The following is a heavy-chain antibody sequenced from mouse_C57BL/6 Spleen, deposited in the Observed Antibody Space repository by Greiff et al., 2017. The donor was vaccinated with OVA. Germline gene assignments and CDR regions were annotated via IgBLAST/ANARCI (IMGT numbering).Heavy chain of an antibody. Sequence: EVKLQESGAELVRPGASVKLSCTASGFNIKDDYMHWVKQRPEQGLEWIGWIDPENGDTEYASKFQGKATITADTSSNTAYLQLSSLTSEDTAVYYCTLYYYGSSYNWFAYWGQGTLVTVSA. V-gene: IGHV14-4*01. CDR3: TLYYYGSSYNWFAY. D-gene: IGHD1-1*01. J-gene: IGHJ3*01. CDR2: IDPENGDT. CDR1: GFNIKDDY.